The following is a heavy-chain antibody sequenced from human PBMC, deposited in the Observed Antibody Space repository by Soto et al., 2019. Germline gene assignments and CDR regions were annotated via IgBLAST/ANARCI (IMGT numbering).Heavy chain of an antibody. V-gene: IGHV4-59*01. CDR1: GGSISSYY. D-gene: IGHD3-10*01. Sequence: SETLSLTCTVSGGSISSYYWSWIRQPPGKGLEWIGYIYYSGSTNYNPSLKSRVTISVDTSKNQFSLRLSSVTAADTAVYYCARVHLGGIAGSMVRGVITVGPNWFDPWGQGTLVTVSS. J-gene: IGHJ5*02. CDR3: ARVHLGGIAGSMVRGVITVGPNWFDP. CDR2: IYYSGST.